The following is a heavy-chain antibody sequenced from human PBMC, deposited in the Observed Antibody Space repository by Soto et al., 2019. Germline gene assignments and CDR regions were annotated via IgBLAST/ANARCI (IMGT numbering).Heavy chain of an antibody. CDR1: GGTFSNYP. J-gene: IGHJ6*02. V-gene: IGHV1-69*13. CDR2: SIPIFGTA. D-gene: IGHD5-12*01. Sequence: SVKVSCKASGGTFSNYPITWVRQAPGEGLEWMGGSIPIFGTANYAQKFQGRVTISVDESTSTAYMELSSLRSEDTAVYYCARGRGYSGDDHYYYFDMDVWGQGTTVTVSS. CDR3: ARGRGYSGDDHYYYFDMDV.